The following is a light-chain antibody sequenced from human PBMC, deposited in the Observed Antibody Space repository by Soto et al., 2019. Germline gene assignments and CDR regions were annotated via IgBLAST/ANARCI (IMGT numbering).Light chain of an antibody. V-gene: IGLV1-44*01. CDR2: SNN. J-gene: IGLJ3*02. CDR1: SSNIGSKT. CDR3: AAWDDSLNGRV. Sequence: QSVLTQPPSASGTPGQRVPISCSGSSSNIGSKTVTWYQQLPGTAPKLLIYSNNQRPAGVPDRFSGSKSGTSASLAISGVQSEDEADYYCAAWDDSLNGRVFGGGTKLTVL.